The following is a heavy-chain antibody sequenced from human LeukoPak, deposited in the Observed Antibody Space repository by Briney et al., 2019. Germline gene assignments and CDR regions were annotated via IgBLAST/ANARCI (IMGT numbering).Heavy chain of an antibody. J-gene: IGHJ4*02. D-gene: IGHD3-3*01. Sequence: GRSLRLSCADSGFNFNTYGMIWVRQAPGKGLEWVAVISYDGTKAYYADSVKGRFTISRDNSKNTLYLQMNSLRAEDTAVYYCAKTSYDFWSGYYDYWGQGTLVTVSS. CDR2: ISYDGTKA. CDR3: AKTSYDFWSGYYDY. CDR1: GFNFNTYG. V-gene: IGHV3-30*18.